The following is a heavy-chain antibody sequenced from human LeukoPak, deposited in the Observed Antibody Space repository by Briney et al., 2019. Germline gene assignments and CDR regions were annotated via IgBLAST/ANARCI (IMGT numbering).Heavy chain of an antibody. D-gene: IGHD3-10*01. Sequence: PSETLSLTCAVYGGSFSGYYWSWIRQPPGKGLEWIGEINHSGSTNYNPSLKSRVTISVDTSKNQFSLKLSSVTAADTAVYYCARDSYYGSGSYSDYWGQGTLVTVSS. CDR1: GGSFSGYY. V-gene: IGHV4-34*01. CDR2: INHSGST. CDR3: ARDSYYGSGSYSDY. J-gene: IGHJ4*02.